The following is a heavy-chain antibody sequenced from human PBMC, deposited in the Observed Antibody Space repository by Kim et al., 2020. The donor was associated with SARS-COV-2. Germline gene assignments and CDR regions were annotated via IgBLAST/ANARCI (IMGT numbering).Heavy chain of an antibody. Sequence: GGSLRLSCAASGFTFSSYAMHWVRQAPGKGLEWVAVISYDGSNKYYADSVKGRFTISRDNSKNTLYLQMNSLRAEDTAVYYCARSYGGSYSGWFDPWGQGTLVTVSS. V-gene: IGHV3-30*04. CDR2: ISYDGSNK. CDR1: GFTFSSYA. J-gene: IGHJ5*02. D-gene: IGHD1-26*01. CDR3: ARSYGGSYSGWFDP.